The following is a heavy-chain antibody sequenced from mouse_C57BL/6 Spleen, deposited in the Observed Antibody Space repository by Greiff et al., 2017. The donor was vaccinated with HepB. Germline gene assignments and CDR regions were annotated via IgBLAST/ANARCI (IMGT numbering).Heavy chain of an antibody. J-gene: IGHJ4*01. CDR2: IDPSDSET. V-gene: IGHV1-52*01. D-gene: IGHD2-4*01. Sequence: VQLQQPGAELVRPGSSVKLSCKASGYTFTSYWMHWVKQRPIQGLEWIGNIDPSDSETHYNQKFKDKATLTVDKSSSTAYMQLSSLTSEDSAVYYCARSLYYDYDEDAMDYWGQGTSVTVSS. CDR3: ARSLYYDYDEDAMDY. CDR1: GYTFTSYW.